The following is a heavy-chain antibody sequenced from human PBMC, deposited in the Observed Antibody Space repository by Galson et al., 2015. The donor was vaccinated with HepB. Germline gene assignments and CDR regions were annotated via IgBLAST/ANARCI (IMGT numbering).Heavy chain of an antibody. V-gene: IGHV3-48*01. Sequence: SLRLSCAASGFTFSSYSMNWVRQAPGKGLEWVSYISSSSSTIYYADSVKGRFTISRDNAKNSLYLQMNSLRAEDTAVYYCASEFFDYWGQGTLVTVSS. CDR3: ASEFFDY. CDR2: ISSSSSTI. CDR1: GFTFSSYS. J-gene: IGHJ4*02.